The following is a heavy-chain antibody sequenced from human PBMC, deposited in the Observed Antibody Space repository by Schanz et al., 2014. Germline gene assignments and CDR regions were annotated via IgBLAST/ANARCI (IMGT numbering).Heavy chain of an antibody. CDR3: VRLDVHDY. V-gene: IGHV3-72*01. Sequence: VQLVESGGGLVKPGGSLRLSCAASGFTFSASAMHWVRQAPGKGLEWVGRITNKPNNYNTEYAASVKGRFTISRDDSRNSLYLQMSSLKTEDTAVYYCVRLDVHDYWGQGTLVTVSA. D-gene: IGHD3-16*01. CDR1: GFTFSASA. CDR2: ITNKPNNYNT. J-gene: IGHJ4*02.